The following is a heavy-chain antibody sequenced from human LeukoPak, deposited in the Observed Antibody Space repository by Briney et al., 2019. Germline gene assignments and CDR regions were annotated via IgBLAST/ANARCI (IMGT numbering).Heavy chain of an antibody. J-gene: IGHJ4*02. CDR2: IGSDNKP. D-gene: IGHD5-12*01. Sequence: GGSLRLSCEASGFTFSAYAMTWVRQAPGKGLEWVSSIGSDNKPHYSESVKGRFAISRDNSENTLFLQMNSLRPEDTAVYYCARAKWLRLLLLLDYWGQGTLVTVSS. CDR1: GFTFSAYA. V-gene: IGHV3-23*05. CDR3: ARAKWLRLLLLLDY.